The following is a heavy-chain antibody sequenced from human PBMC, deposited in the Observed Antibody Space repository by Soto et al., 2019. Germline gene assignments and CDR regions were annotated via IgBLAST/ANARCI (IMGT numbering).Heavy chain of an antibody. CDR1: GDSMNTNNW. Sequence: SETLSLTCAVFGDSMNTNNWWSWVRQTPGKGLEWIGEIHHNGDTTYSPSLKSRVTMSLDKSKYQFPLRLTSVTAADTAVYYCARTRQSCSSSRCHDVYFDYWGRGTLVTVSS. CDR2: IHHNGDT. V-gene: IGHV4-4*02. J-gene: IGHJ4*02. CDR3: ARTRQSCSSSRCHDVYFDY. D-gene: IGHD2-2*01.